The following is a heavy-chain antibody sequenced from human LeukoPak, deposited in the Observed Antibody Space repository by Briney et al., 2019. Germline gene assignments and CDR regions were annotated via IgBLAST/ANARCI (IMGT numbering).Heavy chain of an antibody. J-gene: IGHJ4*02. Sequence: PSETLSLTCTVSGGSISIYYWSWIRQPPGKGLEWIGNIHYSGSTNYKPSLKGRVTISLNTSKNQFSLKLSSVTAADTAVYYCAREAHSRHGGYGHYFDYWGQGSLVTVSS. CDR3: AREAHSRHGGYGHYFDY. CDR1: GGSISIYY. D-gene: IGHD5-12*01. CDR2: IHYSGST. V-gene: IGHV4-59*01.